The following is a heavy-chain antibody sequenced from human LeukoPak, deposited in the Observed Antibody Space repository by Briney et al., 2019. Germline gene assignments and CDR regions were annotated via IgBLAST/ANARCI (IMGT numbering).Heavy chain of an antibody. Sequence: ASVKVSCKASGYTFTSYGISWVRQAPGQGLEWMGWISGYSGNTNYAQKVQGRVTMTTDTSTSTAYMELRSLRSDDTAVYYCARDALRFLEWSPIYFDYWGQGTLVTVSS. V-gene: IGHV1-18*01. D-gene: IGHD3-3*01. CDR1: GYTFTSYG. CDR3: ARDALRFLEWSPIYFDY. J-gene: IGHJ4*02. CDR2: ISGYSGNT.